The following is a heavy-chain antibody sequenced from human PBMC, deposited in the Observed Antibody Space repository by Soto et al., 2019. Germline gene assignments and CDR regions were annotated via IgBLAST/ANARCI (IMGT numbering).Heavy chain of an antibody. D-gene: IGHD2-15*01. CDR1: GFTFDDYA. J-gene: IGHJ4*02. V-gene: IGHV3-9*01. CDR2: ISWNSGSI. CDR3: AKARGIVVVVAQSFFDY. Sequence: EVQLVESGGGLVQPGRSLRLSCAASGFTFDDYAMHWVRQAPGKGLEWVSGISWNSGSIGYADSVKGRFTISRDNAKNSLYLQMNSLRAEDTALYYCAKARGIVVVVAQSFFDYWGQGTLVTVSS.